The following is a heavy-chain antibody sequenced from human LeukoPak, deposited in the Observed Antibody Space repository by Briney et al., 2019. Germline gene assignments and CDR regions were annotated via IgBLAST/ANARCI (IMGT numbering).Heavy chain of an antibody. CDR3: AKEGGHTGLDAFYI. V-gene: IGHV3-30*18. D-gene: IGHD1-26*01. J-gene: IGHJ3*02. CDR2: ISYDGSNK. Sequence: PGRSLRLSCAASGFTLSTYGMHSVRPATGTGLEGVAVISYDGSNKYYADSVKGRFTISRDNSKNTLYLQMNSLRAEDTAVYYCAKEGGHTGLDAFYIWGQGTMVTVSS. CDR1: GFTLSTYG.